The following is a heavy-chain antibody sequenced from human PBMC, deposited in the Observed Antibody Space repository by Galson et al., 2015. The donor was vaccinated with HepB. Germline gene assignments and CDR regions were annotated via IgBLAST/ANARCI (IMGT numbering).Heavy chain of an antibody. CDR2: ISAYNGNT. CDR3: ARWGYGGNSRWYFDL. Sequence: SVKVSCKASGYTFTSYGISWVRQAPGQGLEWMGWISAYNGNTNYAQKLQGRVTMTTDTSTSTAYMELRSLRSDDTAVYYCARWGYGGNSRWYFDLWGRGTLVTVSS. D-gene: IGHD4-23*01. CDR1: GYTFTSYG. J-gene: IGHJ2*01. V-gene: IGHV1-18*01.